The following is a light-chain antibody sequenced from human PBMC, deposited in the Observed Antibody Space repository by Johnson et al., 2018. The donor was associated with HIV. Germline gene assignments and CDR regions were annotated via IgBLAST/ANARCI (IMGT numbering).Light chain of an antibody. Sequence: QSVLSQPPSVSAAPGQKVTISCSGSSSNIGNNYVSWYQQLPGTAPKLLIYENNKRPSGIPDRFSGSKSGTSATLGITGLQTGDEADYYCGTWDSSLSAGQGVFVTGTKVTVL. V-gene: IGLV1-51*02. CDR3: GTWDSSLSAGQGV. J-gene: IGLJ1*01. CDR1: SSNIGNNY. CDR2: ENN.